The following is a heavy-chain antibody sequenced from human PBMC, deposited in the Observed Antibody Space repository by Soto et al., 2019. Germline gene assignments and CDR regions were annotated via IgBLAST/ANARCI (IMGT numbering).Heavy chain of an antibody. V-gene: IGHV1-18*01. CDR3: ARVYDIAPQPPGLYYYYLFGMEV. J-gene: IGHJ6*02. CDR1: GYTFSMSG. D-gene: IGHD3-22*01. Sequence: ASVKVSCKSSGYTFSMSGISWVRQAPGQGLEWMGWVSGYNGNTNYEQKFQDRVTMTTDTTTNTAYMELSSLRAEDTAVYYCARVYDIAPQPPGLYYYYLFGMEVWGQGTTVTVSS. CDR2: VSGYNGNT.